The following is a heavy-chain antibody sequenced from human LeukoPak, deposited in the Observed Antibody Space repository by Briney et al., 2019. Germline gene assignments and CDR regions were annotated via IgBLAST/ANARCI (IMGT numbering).Heavy chain of an antibody. CDR1: GYTFTGYY. CDR3: ARRKGLLWFGELFY. J-gene: IGHJ4*02. D-gene: IGHD3-10*01. Sequence: GASVKVSRKASGYTFTGYYMHWVRQAPGQGLEWMGWINPNSGGTNYAQKFQGRVTMTRDTSISTAYMELSRLRSDDTAVYYCARRKGLLWFGELFYWGQGTLVTVSS. CDR2: INPNSGGT. V-gene: IGHV1-2*02.